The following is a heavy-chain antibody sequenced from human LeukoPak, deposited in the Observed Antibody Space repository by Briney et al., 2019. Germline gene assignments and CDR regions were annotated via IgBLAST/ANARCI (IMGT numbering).Heavy chain of an antibody. D-gene: IGHD4-17*01. CDR2: ISGSGGST. Sequence: GGSLRLSCAASGFTFDDYGMSWVRQAPGKGLEWVSAISGSGGSTYYADSVKGRFTISRDNSKNTLYLQMNSLRAEDTAVYYCAKNGDYINWFDPWGQGTLVTVSS. CDR3: AKNGDYINWFDP. CDR1: GFTFDDYG. V-gene: IGHV3-23*01. J-gene: IGHJ5*02.